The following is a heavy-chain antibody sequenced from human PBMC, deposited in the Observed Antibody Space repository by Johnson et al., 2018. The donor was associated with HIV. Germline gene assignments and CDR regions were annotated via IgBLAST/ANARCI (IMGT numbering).Heavy chain of an antibody. CDR3: ARVGGYSDWSLGLVMDAFDM. CDR2: ISSSGST. V-gene: IGHV3-11*05. J-gene: IGHJ3*02. Sequence: QVQLVESGGGLVKPGGSLIVSCEASGLTFSDYYMSWIRQAPGKGLEWVSYISSSGSTGYADSVKGRFTISRDNAKNALYLQMNSLRAEDTALYYCARVGGYSDWSLGLVMDAFDMWGQGTMVTVSS. D-gene: IGHD6-19*01. CDR1: GLTFSDYY.